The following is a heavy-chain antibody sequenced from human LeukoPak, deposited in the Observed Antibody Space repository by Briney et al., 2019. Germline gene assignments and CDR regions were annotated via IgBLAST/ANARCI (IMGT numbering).Heavy chain of an antibody. Sequence: PGGPLRLSCAASGFTFSDYYMSWIRQAPGKGLEWVSYISSSGSTIYYADSVKGRFTISRDNAKNSLYLQMNSLSAEDTAVYYCASPGLWSAQTLGFDYWGQGTLVTVSS. D-gene: IGHD5-18*01. CDR3: ASPGLWSAQTLGFDY. CDR1: GFTFSDYY. J-gene: IGHJ4*02. CDR2: ISSSGSTI. V-gene: IGHV3-11*04.